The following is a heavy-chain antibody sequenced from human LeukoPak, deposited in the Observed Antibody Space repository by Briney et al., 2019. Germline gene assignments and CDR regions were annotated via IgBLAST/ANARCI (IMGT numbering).Heavy chain of an antibody. D-gene: IGHD5-12*01. CDR3: AKSKFATSGYHGSLDC. CDR1: GFTFSSYV. V-gene: IGHV3-23*01. J-gene: IGHJ4*02. CDR2: ISGSGGST. Sequence: GGSLRLSCAASGFTFSSYVMSWVRQAPGKGLEWVSAISGSGGSTYYADSVKGRFTISRDKSKNTLFLQMNSLRAGDTAVYYCAKSKFATSGYHGSLDCWGQGTLVTVSS.